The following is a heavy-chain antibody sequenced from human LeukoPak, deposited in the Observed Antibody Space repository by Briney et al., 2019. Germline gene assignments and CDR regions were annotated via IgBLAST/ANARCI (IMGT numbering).Heavy chain of an antibody. D-gene: IGHD6-13*01. V-gene: IGHV4-4*07. Sequence: PSETLSLTCTVSGDSISRYYWSWIRQPAGKGLEWIGRIYNGGIITYNPSLKSRVTMSIDTSNNQFSLKLSSVTAADTAVYYCARAGIAAAGNFDYWGQGTLVTVSS. J-gene: IGHJ4*02. CDR1: GDSISRYY. CDR3: ARAGIAAAGNFDY. CDR2: IYNGGII.